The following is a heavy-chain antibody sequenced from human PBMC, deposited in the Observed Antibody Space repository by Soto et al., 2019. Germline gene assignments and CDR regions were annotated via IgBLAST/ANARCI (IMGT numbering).Heavy chain of an antibody. CDR3: SKDPYYDFWSGYYYFDY. Sequence: PGGSLRLSCAAAGFTFSSYAMSWVRQAPGKGLEWVSTISGSGHSTSYADSVTGRFTISRDNSKNTLYLQLNSLRAEDTAVYYCSKDPYYDFWSGYYYFDYWGQGTLVTVSS. CDR1: GFTFSSYA. J-gene: IGHJ4*02. CDR2: ISGSGHST. D-gene: IGHD3-3*01. V-gene: IGHV3-23*01.